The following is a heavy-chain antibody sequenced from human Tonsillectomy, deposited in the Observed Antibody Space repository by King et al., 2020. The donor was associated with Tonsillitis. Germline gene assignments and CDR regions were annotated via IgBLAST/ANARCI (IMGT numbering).Heavy chain of an antibody. CDR1: GFNVNTKY. V-gene: IGHV3-53*01. J-gene: IGHJ4*02. CDR2: IYSGGTT. D-gene: IGHD3-16*01. CDR3: AREGDDYVWGSYRSFGY. Sequence: VQLVESGGGLIQPGGSLRLSCAASGFNVNTKYMSWVRQAPGRALEWVSAIYSGGTTCYAKSVKGRITISRDTSKNTLYLQMNSLKVDDTAVYYCAREGDDYVWGSYRSFGYWGQGTLVTVSS.